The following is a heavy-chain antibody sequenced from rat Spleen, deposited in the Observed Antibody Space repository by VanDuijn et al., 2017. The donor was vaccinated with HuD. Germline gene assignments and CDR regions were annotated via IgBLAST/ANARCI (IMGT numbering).Heavy chain of an antibody. V-gene: IGHV5-22*01. CDR2: ISYEGSST. J-gene: IGHJ4*01. CDR3: ASHYGGDYVMDA. CDR1: GFTFSDYY. Sequence: EVQLVESGGGLVQPGRSLKLSCAASGFTFSDYYMAWVRQAPKKGLEWVASISYEGSSTYYGDSVKGRFTISRDNAKSTLYLQMNSLRSEDTATYYCASHYGGDYVMDAWGQGASVTVSS. D-gene: IGHD1-11*01.